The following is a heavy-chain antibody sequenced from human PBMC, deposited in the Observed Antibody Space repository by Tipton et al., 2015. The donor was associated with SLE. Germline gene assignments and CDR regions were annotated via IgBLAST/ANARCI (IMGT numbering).Heavy chain of an antibody. CDR1: GYTFTSYG. D-gene: IGHD6-13*01. CDR3: ARVHIAAAGPVAFDI. CDR2: ISAYNGNT. J-gene: IGHJ3*02. V-gene: IGHV1-18*01. Sequence: QLVQSGAEVKKPGASVKVSCKASGYTFTSYGISWVRQAPGQGLEWMGWISAYNGNTNYAQKLQGRVTMTTDTSTNTAYMELSRLIPDDTAVYYCARVHIAAAGPVAFDIWGQGTMVTVSS.